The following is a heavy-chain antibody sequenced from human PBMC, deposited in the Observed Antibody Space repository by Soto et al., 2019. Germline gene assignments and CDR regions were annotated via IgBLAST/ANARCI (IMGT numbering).Heavy chain of an antibody. J-gene: IGHJ6*03. D-gene: IGHD4-17*01. Sequence: GGSLRLSCAASGFTFSNAWMSWVRQAPGKGLEWVGRIKSKTDGGTTDYAAPVKGRFTISSDDSKNTLYLQMNSLKTEDTAVYYCTTTTEDYGDYVFYYYYMDVWGKGTTVTVSS. CDR3: TTTTEDYGDYVFYYYYMDV. CDR1: GFTFSNAW. V-gene: IGHV3-15*01. CDR2: IKSKTDGGTT.